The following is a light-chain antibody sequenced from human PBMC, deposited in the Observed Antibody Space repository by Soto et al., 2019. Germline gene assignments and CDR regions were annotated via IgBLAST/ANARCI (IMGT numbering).Light chain of an antibody. V-gene: IGKV4-1*01. J-gene: IGKJ2*01. CDR2: WAS. CDR1: QSVLYSSNNKNY. CDR3: QQYYSTPPYT. Sequence: DIVMTQSPDSLAVSLGERATINCKSSQSVLYSSNNKNYLAWYRQKPGQPPKLLIYWASIRESVVPDRISGSGSGTDFTLTISSLQAEDVAVYYCQQYYSTPPYTFGQGTKLEIK.